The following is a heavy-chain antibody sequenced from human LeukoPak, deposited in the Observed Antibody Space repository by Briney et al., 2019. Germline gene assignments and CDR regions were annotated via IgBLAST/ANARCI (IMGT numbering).Heavy chain of an antibody. D-gene: IGHD4-17*01. CDR2: IRYDGSNK. CDR1: GFTFSSYG. J-gene: IGHJ4*02. V-gene: IGHV3-30*02. Sequence: GGSLRLSCAASGFTFSSYGMHWVRQAPGKGLEWVAFIRYDGSNKYYADSVKGRFTISRDNSKNTLYLQMNSLRAEDTAVYYCASAEAGDYGDYDLYPDYWGQGTLVTVSS. CDR3: ASAEAGDYGDYDLYPDY.